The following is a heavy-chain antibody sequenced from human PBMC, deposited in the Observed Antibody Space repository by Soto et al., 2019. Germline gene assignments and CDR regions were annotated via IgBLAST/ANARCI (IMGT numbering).Heavy chain of an antibody. CDR1: GFTFSSYA. Sequence: QVQLVESGGGVVQPGRSLRLSCAASGFTFSSYAMHWVRQAPGKGLEWVAVISYDGSNKYYADSVKGRFTISRDNSKNPLYLQMNSLRAEDAAVYYCARDGHDILTGFPHGGWFDPWGQGTLVTVSS. CDR2: ISYDGSNK. J-gene: IGHJ5*02. V-gene: IGHV3-30-3*01. D-gene: IGHD3-9*01. CDR3: ARDGHDILTGFPHGGWFDP.